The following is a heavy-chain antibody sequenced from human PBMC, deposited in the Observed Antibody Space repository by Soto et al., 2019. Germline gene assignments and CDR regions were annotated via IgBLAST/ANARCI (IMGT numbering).Heavy chain of an antibody. D-gene: IGHD3-10*01. CDR2: IDPSDSYN. CDR3: KRLIGYGSESFSNDKENKRYIYEMEV. V-gene: IGHV5-10-1*01. CDR1: GYSFSTYG. J-gene: IGHJ6*01. Sequence: PVESLKISCKYCGYSFSTYGINCVLQMPGKGLYCMWRIDPSDSYNDYGPSFQGHVTISADKSLSAAYLQWSRLKASDTEMYYCKRLIGYGSESFSNDKENKRYIYEMEVWGQGPTVNVYS.